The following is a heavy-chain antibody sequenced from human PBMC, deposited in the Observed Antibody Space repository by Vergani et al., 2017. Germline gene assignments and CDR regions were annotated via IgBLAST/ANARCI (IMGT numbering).Heavy chain of an antibody. Sequence: QVQLVQSGSELKKPGASVKVSCKASGYTFTSYAMNWVRQATGQGLEWMGWINTNNGNPTYAQGFTGRFFFSLDNSDNTAYLQISSLKAEDTAVYYCARDVDLSSGCTISFYVFYGMDVWGQGTTVTVSS. J-gene: IGHJ6*02. CDR1: GYTFTSYA. CDR3: ARDVDLSSGCTISFYVFYGMDV. CDR2: INTNNGNP. D-gene: IGHD6-19*01. V-gene: IGHV7-4-1*02.